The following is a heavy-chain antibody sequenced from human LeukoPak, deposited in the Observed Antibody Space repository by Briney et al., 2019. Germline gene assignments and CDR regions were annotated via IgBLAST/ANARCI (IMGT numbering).Heavy chain of an antibody. Sequence: PGGSLRLSCAASGFTFSSSAMAWVRLAPGKGLEWVSSISGSGETIHYADSVKGRFPISRDNSKSTLSLQMNSLRAEDTAIYYCAKVVVSGNGVYFDFWGQGTLVTVAS. CDR1: GFTFSSSA. CDR2: ISGSGETI. V-gene: IGHV3-23*01. CDR3: AKVVVSGNGVYFDF. D-gene: IGHD2-8*01. J-gene: IGHJ4*02.